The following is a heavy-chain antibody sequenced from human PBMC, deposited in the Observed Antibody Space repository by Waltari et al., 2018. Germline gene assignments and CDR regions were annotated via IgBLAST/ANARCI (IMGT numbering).Heavy chain of an antibody. CDR2: IYHSGST. J-gene: IGHJ4*02. CDR3: ARQGGSYSSRDY. V-gene: IGHV4-38-2*01. D-gene: IGHD1-26*01. CDR1: GYSISSGYY. Sequence: QVQLQESGPGLVKPSETLSLTCAVSGYSISSGYYWGWIRQPPGKGLEWIGSIYHSGSTYYNPSLKSRVTISVDTSKNQFSLKLSSVTAADTAVYYCARQGGSYSSRDYWGQGTLVTVSS.